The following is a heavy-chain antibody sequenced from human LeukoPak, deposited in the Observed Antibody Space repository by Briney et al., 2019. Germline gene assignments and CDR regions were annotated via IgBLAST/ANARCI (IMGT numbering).Heavy chain of an antibody. Sequence: GASVKVSCKASGYTFTDYSIHWVRQAPGQGLEWMGWINPNSDVTNYAQKVQGRVTMTRDTSISTAYMELTRLRSDDTAVYYCARTKSSSWHDAFDIWGQGTMVTVSS. CDR2: INPNSDVT. V-gene: IGHV1-2*02. D-gene: IGHD6-13*01. J-gene: IGHJ3*02. CDR1: GYTFTDYS. CDR3: ARTKSSSWHDAFDI.